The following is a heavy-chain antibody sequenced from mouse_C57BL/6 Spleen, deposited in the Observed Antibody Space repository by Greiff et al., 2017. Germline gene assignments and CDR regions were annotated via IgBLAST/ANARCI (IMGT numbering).Heavy chain of an antibody. CDR1: GYAFSSSW. CDR3: ARSKDYNRYCDV. J-gene: IGHJ1*03. D-gene: IGHD1-3*01. CDR2: IYPGDGDT. V-gene: IGHV1-82*01. Sequence: QVQLQQSGPELVKPGASVKISCKASGYAFSSSWMNWVKQRPGKGLEWIGRIYPGDGDTNYNGKFKGKATLTADKSSSTAYMQLSSLTSEDSAVYFCARSKDYNRYCDVWGTGTTVTVSS.